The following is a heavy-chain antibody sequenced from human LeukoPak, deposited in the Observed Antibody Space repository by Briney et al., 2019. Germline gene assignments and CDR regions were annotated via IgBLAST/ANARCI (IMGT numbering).Heavy chain of an antibody. D-gene: IGHD3-22*01. Sequence: PGGSLRLSCAASGFTFSTYWMSWVRQAPGKGLEWVANIKPDGSEKSYVDSVKGRFTISRDNAKNPLYLQMNSLRAEDTAVYFCARSGLLDAFDIWGQGTMVTVSS. CDR1: GFTFSTYW. CDR3: ARSGLLDAFDI. CDR2: IKPDGSEK. J-gene: IGHJ3*02. V-gene: IGHV3-7*01.